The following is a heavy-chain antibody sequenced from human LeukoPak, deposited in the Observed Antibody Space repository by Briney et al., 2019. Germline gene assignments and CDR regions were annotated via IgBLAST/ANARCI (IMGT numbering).Heavy chain of an antibody. CDR3: ARTVAYDFWSGYSFDY. J-gene: IGHJ4*02. D-gene: IGHD3-3*01. V-gene: IGHV3-21*01. CDR1: GFTFNSYS. CDR2: ISSSSSYI. Sequence: GGSLRLSCAASGFTFNSYSMNGVRQAPGKGLEWVSSISSSSSYIYYADSVKGRFTISRDNAKNSLYLQMNSLRAEDTAVYYCARTVAYDFWSGYSFDYWGQGTLVTVSS.